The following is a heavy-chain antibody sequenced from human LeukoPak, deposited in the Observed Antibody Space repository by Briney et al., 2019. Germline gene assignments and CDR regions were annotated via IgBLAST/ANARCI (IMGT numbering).Heavy chain of an antibody. Sequence: GGSLRLSCAASGFTFSLYWMTWVRQAPGKGLEWVANMKPDGSQKYYVDSVKGRFTISRDDAKNSLYLQMDSLRADDTAVYYCARPRDGTTGWYGLDYWGQGTLVTVSS. V-gene: IGHV3-7*01. CDR1: GFTFSLYW. CDR2: MKPDGSQK. J-gene: IGHJ4*02. D-gene: IGHD6-19*01. CDR3: ARPRDGTTGWYGLDY.